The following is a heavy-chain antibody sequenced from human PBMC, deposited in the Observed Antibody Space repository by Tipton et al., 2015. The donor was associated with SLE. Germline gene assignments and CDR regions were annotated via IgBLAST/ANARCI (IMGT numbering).Heavy chain of an antibody. CDR3: AGGWGGGPLTIFGVPHPMDV. V-gene: IGHV4-38-2*02. CDR2: IHHSGIT. J-gene: IGHJ6*02. CDR1: GYSIRNGYY. D-gene: IGHD3-3*01. Sequence: TLSLTCNVSGYSIRNGYYWGWIRQAPGKGLEWTGTIHHSGITYYNPSLKSRVTISVDTSKNQFSLKLRSVTAADTAVYYCAGGWGGGPLTIFGVPHPMDVWGQGTTVTVSS.